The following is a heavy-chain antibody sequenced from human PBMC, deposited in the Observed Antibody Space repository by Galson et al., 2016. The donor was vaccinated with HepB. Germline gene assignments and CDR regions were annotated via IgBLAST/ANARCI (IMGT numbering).Heavy chain of an antibody. CDR3: ARQEPGLRDYIYNGFDT. Sequence: QSGAEVKKSGESLKISCQGSGYRFTTYWIAWVRQMPGKGLECMGIIYPGDSDTRYNPSFQGQVTILVDTSVRTAYLQWSSLKASDNAMYYCARQEPGLRDYIYNGFDTWGQGTLVTVSP. CDR2: IYPGDSDT. J-gene: IGHJ5*02. CDR1: GYRFTTYW. V-gene: IGHV5-51*01. D-gene: IGHD1-14*01.